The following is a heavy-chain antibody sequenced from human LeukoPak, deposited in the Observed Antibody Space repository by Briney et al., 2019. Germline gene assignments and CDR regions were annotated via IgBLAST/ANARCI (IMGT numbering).Heavy chain of an antibody. V-gene: IGHV3-7*01. CDR3: ARDAYYYDSSGYRMYYFDY. D-gene: IGHD3-22*01. J-gene: IGHJ4*02. CDR1: GFTFSSYW. Sequence: PGGSLRLSCAASGFTFSSYWMSWARQAPGKGLEWVANIKQDGSEKYYVDSVKGRFTISRDNAKNSLYLQMNSLRAEDTAVYYCARDAYYYDSSGYRMYYFDYWGQGTLVTVSS. CDR2: IKQDGSEK.